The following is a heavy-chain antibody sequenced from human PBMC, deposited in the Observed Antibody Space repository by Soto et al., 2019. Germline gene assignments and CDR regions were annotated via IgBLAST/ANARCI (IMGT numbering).Heavy chain of an antibody. CDR1: GYTFTGYY. CDR3: ATHHYGNSNLFDY. CDR2: INPNSGGT. Sequence: GASVKVSCKASGYTFTGYYMHWVRQAPGQGLEWMGWINPNSGGTNYAQKFQARVTMTRDTSISTAYMELRRMRSDDTTLYYCATHHYGNSNLFDYWGQGTLVTVPS. D-gene: IGHD4-17*01. V-gene: IGHV1-2*02. J-gene: IGHJ4*02.